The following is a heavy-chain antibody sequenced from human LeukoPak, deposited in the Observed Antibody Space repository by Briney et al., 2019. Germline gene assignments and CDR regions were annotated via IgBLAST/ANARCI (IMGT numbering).Heavy chain of an antibody. D-gene: IGHD3-3*02. J-gene: IGHJ5*02. CDR2: INHSGST. Sequence: PSETLSLTCAVYGGSFSDYYWSWIRQPPGKGLEWIGEINHSGSTNYNPSLKSRVTISVDTSKNQFSLKLNSVTAADTAVYYCARVLSSRLRWFDPWGQGTLVTVSS. CDR3: ARVLSSRLRWFDP. V-gene: IGHV4-34*01. CDR1: GGSFSDYY.